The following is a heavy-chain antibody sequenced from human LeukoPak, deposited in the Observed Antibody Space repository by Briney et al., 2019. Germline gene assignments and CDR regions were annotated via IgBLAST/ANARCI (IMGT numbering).Heavy chain of an antibody. V-gene: IGHV3-30*03. Sequence: PGRSLRLSCAASGFTFSSYGMHWVRQAPGKGLEWVAVISYDGSNKYYADSVKGRFTISRDNSKNTLYLQMNSLRAEDTAVYYCAITKTVAGESFDYWGQGTLVTVS. CDR3: AITKTVAGESFDY. D-gene: IGHD6-19*01. CDR1: GFTFSSYG. CDR2: ISYDGSNK. J-gene: IGHJ4*02.